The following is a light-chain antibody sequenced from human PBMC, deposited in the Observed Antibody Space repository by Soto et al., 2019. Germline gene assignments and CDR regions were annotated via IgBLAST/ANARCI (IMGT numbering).Light chain of an antibody. J-gene: IGLJ1*01. V-gene: IGLV2-11*01. CDR2: VVS. CDR1: SVDVGAYDF. Sequence: SALTQPHSVSGSPGQSVTISCTGTSVDVGAYDFVSWYQQHPGKAPKLLIYVVSGRPSGVPHRFSGSKSGNAASLTISGLQAEDEADYYCSSFTTSHTYVFGTGTKVTVL. CDR3: SSFTTSHTYV.